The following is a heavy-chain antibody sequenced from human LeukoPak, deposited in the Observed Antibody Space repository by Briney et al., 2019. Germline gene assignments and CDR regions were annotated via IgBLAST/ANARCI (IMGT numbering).Heavy chain of an antibody. J-gene: IGHJ4*02. CDR3: ARDPSAFDY. CDR2: ISSSSGYI. CDR1: GFTFSSYS. V-gene: IGHV3-21*01. Sequence: GGSLRLSCAASGFTFSSYSMNWVRQAPGKGLEWVSSISSSSGYIYYADSVKGRFTISRDNAKNSLYLQMNSLRAEDTAVYYCARDPSAFDYWGQGTLVTVSS.